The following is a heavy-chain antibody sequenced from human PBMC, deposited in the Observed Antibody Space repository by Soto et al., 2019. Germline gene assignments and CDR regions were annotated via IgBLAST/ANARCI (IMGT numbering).Heavy chain of an antibody. Sequence: GGSLRLSCAASGFTFSSYAMHWVRQAPGKGLEWVAVISYDGSNKYYADSVKGRFTISRDNSKNILYLQMNSLRPEDTSVYYCARHRGPRIDGSTYFDYWGQGTLVTVSS. V-gene: IGHV3-30-3*01. CDR2: ISYDGSNK. D-gene: IGHD5-12*01. J-gene: IGHJ4*02. CDR3: ARHRGPRIDGSTYFDY. CDR1: GFTFSSYA.